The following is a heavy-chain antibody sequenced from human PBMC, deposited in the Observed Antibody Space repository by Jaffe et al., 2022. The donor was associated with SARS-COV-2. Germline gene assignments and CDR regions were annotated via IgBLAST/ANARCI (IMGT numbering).Heavy chain of an antibody. D-gene: IGHD1-26*01. V-gene: IGHV3-33*01. Sequence: QVQLVESGGGVVQPGRSLRLSCAVSGLSISNSGMHWVRQAPGKGLEWVAIIRYDGSNIYYADSVRGRFTISRDNSKNMLYLEMNSLRVEDTAVYFCVRDGVGATQFYGYLDYWGQGILVTVSS. CDR2: IRYDGSNI. CDR3: VRDGVGATQFYGYLDY. CDR1: GLSISNSG. J-gene: IGHJ4*02.